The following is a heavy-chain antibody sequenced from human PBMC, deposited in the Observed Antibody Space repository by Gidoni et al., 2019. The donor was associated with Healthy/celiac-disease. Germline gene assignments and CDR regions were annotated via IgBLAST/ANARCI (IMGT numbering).Heavy chain of an antibody. CDR2: ISSSGSTI. D-gene: IGHD2-2*01. Sequence: QVQLVESGGGLVKPGGSLRLSCAASGFTFSDYYMSWIRQAPGKGLEGVSYISSSGSTIYYADSVKGRFTISRDNAKNSLYLQMNSLRAEDTAVYYCARDSKDIVVVPATIFDYWGQGTLVTVSS. CDR3: ARDSKDIVVVPATIFDY. J-gene: IGHJ4*02. V-gene: IGHV3-11*01. CDR1: GFTFSDYY.